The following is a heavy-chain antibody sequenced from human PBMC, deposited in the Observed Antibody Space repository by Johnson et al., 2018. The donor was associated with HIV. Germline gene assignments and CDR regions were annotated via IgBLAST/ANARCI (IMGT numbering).Heavy chain of an antibody. CDR1: GFTFDDYG. D-gene: IGHD5-24*01. J-gene: IGHJ3*02. CDR3: ARGRWLQLQGAYDAFDI. Sequence: VQLVESGGGVVRPGGSLRLSCAASGFTFDDYGMSWVRQAPGKGLEWVSGINSDGSSTSYADSVKGRFTIARDNAKNTLYLQMNSLRAEDTAVYYCARGRWLQLQGAYDAFDIWGRGTMVTVSS. V-gene: IGHV3-20*04. CDR2: INSDGSST.